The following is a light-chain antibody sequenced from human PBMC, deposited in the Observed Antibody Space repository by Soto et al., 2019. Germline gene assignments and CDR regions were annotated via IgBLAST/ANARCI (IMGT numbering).Light chain of an antibody. CDR3: QAYDSGLSGPV. V-gene: IGLV1-40*01. CDR1: SSNIGAGSD. CDR2: GNS. J-gene: IGLJ1*01. Sequence: QAVVTQPPSVSGAPGQRVTVSCTGSSSNIGAGSDVQWYQQLPGTAPKLLIYGNSNRPSGVPDRFSGSKSGTSASLAITGLQAEDEADYYCQAYDSGLSGPVFGTGTKLNVL.